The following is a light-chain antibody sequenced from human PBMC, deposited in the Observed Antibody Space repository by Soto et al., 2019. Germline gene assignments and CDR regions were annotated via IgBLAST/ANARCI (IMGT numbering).Light chain of an antibody. V-gene: IGKV1-5*03. CDR2: EAS. CDR3: QHYKSYWT. CDR1: QSISNW. Sequence: DIQMTQSPATLSASVGDSVTITCRASQSISNWLAWYQLKPGKAPKLLIHEASNLQSGVPSTFSGSGSGTDFTLNSPSLRPEDFATYSCQHYKSYWTFSQGTRVELK. J-gene: IGKJ2*01.